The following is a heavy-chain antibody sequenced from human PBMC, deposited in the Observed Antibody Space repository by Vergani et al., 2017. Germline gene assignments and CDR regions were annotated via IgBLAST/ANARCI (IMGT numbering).Heavy chain of an antibody. CDR2: ISYDGSNK. D-gene: IGHD6-6*01. CDR1: GFTFSSYG. V-gene: IGHV3-30*03. J-gene: IGHJ4*02. Sequence: QVQLVESGGGVVQPGRSLRLSCAASGFTFSSYGMHWVRQAPGKGLEWVAVISYDGSNKYYADSVTGRFTISRDNSKNTLYLQMNSLRAEDTAVYYCATTSWYSSASKERNSDYWGQGTLVRLL. CDR3: ATTSWYSSASKERNSDY.